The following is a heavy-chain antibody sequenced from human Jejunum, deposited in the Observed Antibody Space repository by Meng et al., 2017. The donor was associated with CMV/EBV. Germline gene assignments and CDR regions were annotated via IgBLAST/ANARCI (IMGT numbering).Heavy chain of an antibody. CDR2: INPTNGDT. Sequence: ANYVHWVRQAPGQGLEWMGWINPTNGDTNYAQQFQGRVTMTRDASISTAYMELSRLRSDDTAVYYCARAWSKLRFLEWLPEGWFDPWGQGTLVTVSS. CDR1: ANY. CDR3: ARAWSKLRFLEWLPEGWFDP. D-gene: IGHD3-3*01. V-gene: IGHV1-2*02. J-gene: IGHJ5*02.